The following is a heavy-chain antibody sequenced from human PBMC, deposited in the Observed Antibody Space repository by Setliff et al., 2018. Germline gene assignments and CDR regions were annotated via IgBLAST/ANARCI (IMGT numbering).Heavy chain of an antibody. J-gene: IGHJ5*02. CDR2: IYYSGST. D-gene: IGHD3-22*01. CDR3: ARLGSARYDSSGYYPDNWFDP. V-gene: IGHV4-39*01. CDR1: GGSISSSSYY. Sequence: SETLSLTCTVSGGSISSSSYYWGWIRQPPGKGLEGIGSIYYSGSTYYNPSLKSRATISVDTSKNQFSLKLSSVTAADTAVYYCARLGSARYDSSGYYPDNWFDPWGQGTLVTVSS.